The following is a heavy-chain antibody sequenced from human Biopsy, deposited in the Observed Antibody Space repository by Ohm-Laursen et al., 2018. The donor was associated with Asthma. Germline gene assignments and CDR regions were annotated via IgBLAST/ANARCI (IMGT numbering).Heavy chain of an antibody. Sequence: SLRLSCAASGFNFSYYSIIWVRQAPGKGLEWVAVISYDGSNKYYADSVKGRFTISRDNSKNTLYLQMNSLRAEDTAVYYCASQSSGPDFWSGYYYFDYWGQGTLVTVSS. CDR1: GFNFSYYS. D-gene: IGHD3-3*01. CDR3: ASQSSGPDFWSGYYYFDY. V-gene: IGHV3-30*03. J-gene: IGHJ4*02. CDR2: ISYDGSNK.